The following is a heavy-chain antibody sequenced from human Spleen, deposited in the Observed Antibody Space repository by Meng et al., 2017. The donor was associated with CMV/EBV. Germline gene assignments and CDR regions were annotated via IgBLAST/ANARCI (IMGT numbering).Heavy chain of an antibody. CDR1: GGTFSSFT. Sequence: ASVKVSCKASGGTFSSFTINWVRQAPGQGLEWMGWINPNSGGTNYAQKFQGRVTMTRDTSINTAYMELSRLRSDDTAVYYCARGDFLPFLLPQSYYGMDVWGQGTTVTVSS. CDR3: ARGDFLPFLLPQSYYGMDV. J-gene: IGHJ6*02. D-gene: IGHD3-3*01. CDR2: INPNSGGT. V-gene: IGHV1-2*02.